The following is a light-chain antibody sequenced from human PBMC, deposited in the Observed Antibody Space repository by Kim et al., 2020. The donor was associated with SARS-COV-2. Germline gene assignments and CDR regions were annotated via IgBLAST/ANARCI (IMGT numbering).Light chain of an antibody. Sequence: SYELTQPPSVSVSPGQTASITCSGENLGDKFVCWYQQKPGQSPVLVIYQDIKRPSGIPERFSASNSGNTATLTISGTQAMDEADYYCQAWDSTFYVFGTG. CDR3: QAWDSTFYV. V-gene: IGLV3-1*01. CDR2: QDI. J-gene: IGLJ1*01. CDR1: NLGDKF.